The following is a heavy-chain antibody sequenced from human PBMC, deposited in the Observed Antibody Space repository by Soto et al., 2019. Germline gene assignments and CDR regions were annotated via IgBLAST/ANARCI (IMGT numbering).Heavy chain of an antibody. CDR2: TSSSGDII. D-gene: IGHD3-22*01. Sequence: PGGSLRLSCAASGFTFSDYYMSWISQAPGKGLEWVSYTSSSGDIIHYADSMKGRFTISRDNAKNSLYLQMNSLRVEDTAVYYCAASDSSGYPYYFDYCGQGTLVTVSS. V-gene: IGHV3-11*01. CDR3: AASDSSGYPYYFDY. J-gene: IGHJ4*02. CDR1: GFTFSDYY.